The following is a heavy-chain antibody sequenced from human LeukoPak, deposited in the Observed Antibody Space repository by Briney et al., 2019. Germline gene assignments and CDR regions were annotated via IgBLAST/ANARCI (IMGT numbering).Heavy chain of an antibody. Sequence: SVTLSLTCTVSGGSINSGSDYWTWIRQPTGKGLEWIGRINPSESTDYNPSLKSRVTISVDSSKNQFSLKLTSVTAADTTVYYCARAQRWLPFTYWGQGTLVTVSS. CDR2: INPSEST. CDR3: ARAQRWLPFTY. D-gene: IGHD6-19*01. J-gene: IGHJ4*02. CDR1: GGSINSGSDY. V-gene: IGHV4-61*02.